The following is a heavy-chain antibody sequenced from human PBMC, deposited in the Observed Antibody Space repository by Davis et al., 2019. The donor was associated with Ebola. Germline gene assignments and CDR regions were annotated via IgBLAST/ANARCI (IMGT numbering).Heavy chain of an antibody. J-gene: IGHJ4*02. CDR2: VYYTGTT. D-gene: IGHD6-19*01. Sequence: SETLSLTCTVSGGSISSSSYFWGWIRQPPGKGLEWIANVYYTGTTYYNPSLKSRVTISVDTSKNQFSLRLSSVTAADTAVYYCARGWDSSGWQNWGQGTLVTVSS. V-gene: IGHV4-39*01. CDR3: ARGWDSSGWQN. CDR1: GGSISSSSYF.